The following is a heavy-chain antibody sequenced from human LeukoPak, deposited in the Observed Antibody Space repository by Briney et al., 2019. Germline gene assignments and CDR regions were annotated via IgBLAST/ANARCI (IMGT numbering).Heavy chain of an antibody. D-gene: IGHD3-10*01. CDR1: VGSLSGYD. CDR2: INHSGST. Sequence: SETLSLTRALDVGSLSGYDWSRIRQPPGKGLESIGGINHSGSTNSTSSLKSRVTILVDTSKNQLSMNLSTVTAADTAVYYSPRGYYGSGSHCCHMDVWGKGTTITVS. V-gene: IGHV4-34*01. J-gene: IGHJ6*03. CDR3: PRGYYGSGSHCCHMDV.